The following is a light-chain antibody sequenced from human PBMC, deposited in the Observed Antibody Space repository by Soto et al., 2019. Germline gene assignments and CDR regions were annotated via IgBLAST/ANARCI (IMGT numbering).Light chain of an antibody. Sequence: EIVMTQSAATLSVSPGERATLSCRASQSINTNLAWYQQKPGQAPRLLIYGASTRATGIPARFSGSGSGTDFTLTISSLQSEEFAVYYGQEYNNWPRTFGQGTKVDIK. CDR2: GAS. V-gene: IGKV3-15*01. CDR1: QSINTN. J-gene: IGKJ1*01. CDR3: QEYNNWPRT.